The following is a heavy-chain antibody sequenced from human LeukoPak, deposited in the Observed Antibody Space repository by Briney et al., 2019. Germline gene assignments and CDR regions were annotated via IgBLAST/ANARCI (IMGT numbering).Heavy chain of an antibody. CDR1: GGSFSGYY. CDR2: INHSGST. CDR3: ARLRGYCSGGSCRNWFDP. J-gene: IGHJ5*02. Sequence: SETLSLTCAVYGGSFSGYYWSWIRQPPGKGLEWIGEINHSGSTNYNPSLKSRVTISVDTSKNQFSLKLSSVTAADTAVYYWARLRGYCSGGSCRNWFDPWGQGTLVTVSS. V-gene: IGHV4-34*01. D-gene: IGHD2-15*01.